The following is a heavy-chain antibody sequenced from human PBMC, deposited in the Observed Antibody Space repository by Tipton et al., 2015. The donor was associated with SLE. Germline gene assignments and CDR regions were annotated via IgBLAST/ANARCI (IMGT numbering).Heavy chain of an antibody. D-gene: IGHD6-19*01. CDR3: AKGVAVADDYFDY. V-gene: IGHV3-23*01. Sequence: SLRLSCAASGFTFSTYGMHWVRQAPGKGLEWVSTISGSGGSTYYADSVKGRFTISRDNSKNTLYLQMNSLRAEDTAVYYCAKGVAVADDYFDYWGQGTLVTVSS. CDR1: GFTFSTYG. J-gene: IGHJ4*02. CDR2: ISGSGGST.